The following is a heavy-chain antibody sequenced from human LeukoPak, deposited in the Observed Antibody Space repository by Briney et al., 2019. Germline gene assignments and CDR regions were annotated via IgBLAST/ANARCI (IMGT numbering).Heavy chain of an antibody. CDR3: APRPFGEGLE. CDR1: GFTFTKYG. Sequence: GGSLRLSCAASGFTFTKYGMRWVRQAPGKGLEWVSHVTDNGGSTYYAGSVKGRFTISRDYSKNTLYLQMDSLRAEDTAVYYCAPRPFGEGLEWGQGTLVTVSS. D-gene: IGHD3-10*01. CDR2: VTDNGGST. J-gene: IGHJ4*02. V-gene: IGHV3-23*01.